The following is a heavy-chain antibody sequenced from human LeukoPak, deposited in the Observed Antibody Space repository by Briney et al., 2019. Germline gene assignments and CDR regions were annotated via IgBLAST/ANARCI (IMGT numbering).Heavy chain of an antibody. CDR2: ISASGGDT. J-gene: IGHJ5*02. Sequence: GGSLRLSCAASGLSFSTYSFSWVRQAPGKGLEWVSGISASGGDTFYADSVKGRFTISRDSSKNTLSLQMNSLRVEDTAIYYCAKDVRRCNGACTWGQGTLVTVSS. CDR3: AKDVRRCNGACT. V-gene: IGHV3-23*01. D-gene: IGHD2-8*01. CDR1: GLSFSTYS.